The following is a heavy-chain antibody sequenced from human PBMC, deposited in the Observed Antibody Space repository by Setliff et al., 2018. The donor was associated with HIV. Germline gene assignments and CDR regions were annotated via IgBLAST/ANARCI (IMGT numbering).Heavy chain of an antibody. CDR3: ATYARTSYGLDD. D-gene: IGHD3-10*02. V-gene: IGHV3-23*01. J-gene: IGHJ4*02. CDR2: ISGSGEST. CDR1: GFTFSSYA. Sequence: PGGSLRLSCAASGFTFSSYAMNWVRQAPGKGLEWVSAISGSGESTYYAGSVKGRFTISRDNSKNTLYLQMNSLRAEDTAVYYCATYARTSYGLDDWGQGTEVTVSS.